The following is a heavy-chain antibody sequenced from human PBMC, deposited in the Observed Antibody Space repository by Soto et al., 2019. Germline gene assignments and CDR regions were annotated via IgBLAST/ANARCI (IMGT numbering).Heavy chain of an antibody. J-gene: IGHJ4*02. CDR2: TNPNSGNT. D-gene: IGHD6-25*01. Sequence: QVQLVQSGAXVXXPXASVKVSCKASGYTFTSYDINWVRQATGQRRECMGWTNPNSGNTGYAQKFQGRVTMTRNISISTAYMDLSSLSSAQTAVYYSAREYSSGGSKEWGQGTRVTVSS. CDR3: AREYSSGGSKE. CDR1: GYTFTSYD. V-gene: IGHV1-8*01.